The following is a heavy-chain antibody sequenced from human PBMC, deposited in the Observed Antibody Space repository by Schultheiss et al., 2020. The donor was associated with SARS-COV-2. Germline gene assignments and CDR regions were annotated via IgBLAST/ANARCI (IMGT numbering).Heavy chain of an antibody. J-gene: IGHJ4*02. V-gene: IGHV3-23*01. D-gene: IGHD6-19*01. CDR2: MSGSATST. Sequence: GGSLRLSCAASGFTFSSYAMSWVRQAPGKGLEWVSGMSGSATSTYYADSVKGRFTISRDNSKNTLYLQMNSLIAEDTALYYCAKDLVGSAVAGYFDYWGQGTLVTVSS. CDR1: GFTFSSYA. CDR3: AKDLVGSAVAGYFDY.